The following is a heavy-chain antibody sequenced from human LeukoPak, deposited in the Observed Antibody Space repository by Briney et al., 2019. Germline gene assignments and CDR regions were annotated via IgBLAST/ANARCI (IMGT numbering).Heavy chain of an antibody. D-gene: IGHD1-14*01. Sequence: GGSLRLSCAASGFTFSNAWMTWVRQAPGKGLEWVAVISYDGSNKYYADSVKGRFTISRDNSKNTLYLQMNSLRAEDTAVYYCARDRTGSFDYWGQGTLVTVSS. CDR3: ARDRTGSFDY. CDR2: ISYDGSNK. J-gene: IGHJ4*02. CDR1: GFTFSNAW. V-gene: IGHV3-30-3*01.